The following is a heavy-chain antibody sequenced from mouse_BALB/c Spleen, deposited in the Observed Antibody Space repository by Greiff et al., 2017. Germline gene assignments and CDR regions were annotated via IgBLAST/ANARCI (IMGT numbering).Heavy chain of an antibody. CDR2: ISSGGGST. Sequence: EVQLVESGGGLVKPGGSLKLSCAASGYAFSSYDMPWVRQTPEKRLEWVAYISSGGGSTNYPDTVKGRCTISRDNAKNTLYLQMSSLTSEDTAMYYCARATRMYWYFDVWGEGTTVTVSS. V-gene: IGHV5-12-1*01. J-gene: IGHJ1*01. D-gene: IGHD6-1*01. CDR1: GYAFSSYD. CDR3: ARATRMYWYFDV.